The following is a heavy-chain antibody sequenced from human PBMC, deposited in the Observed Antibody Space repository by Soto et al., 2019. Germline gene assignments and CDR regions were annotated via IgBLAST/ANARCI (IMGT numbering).Heavy chain of an antibody. V-gene: IGHV1-69*13. CDR2: IIPIFGTA. Sequence: SVKVSWKASGGTFSSYAISWVRQAPGQGLEWMGGIIPIFGTANYAQKFQGRVTITADESTSTAYMELSSLRSEDTAVYYCASPRRPYYYGSGSPDYYGVDVWGQGTTVTVSS. CDR1: GGTFSSYA. D-gene: IGHD3-10*01. CDR3: ASPRRPYYYGSGSPDYYGVDV. J-gene: IGHJ6*02.